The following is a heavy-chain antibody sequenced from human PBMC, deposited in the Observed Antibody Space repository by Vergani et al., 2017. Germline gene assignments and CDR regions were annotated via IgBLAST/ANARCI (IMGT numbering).Heavy chain of an antibody. CDR3: ARDGRIDAEGTELDY. Sequence: QVQLVQSGAEVKKPGSSVKVSCKASGATFRSNTISWVRQVPGQGLEWMGRIIPVLGKTKYAQDFQGRLTITADTSTSTAYMELTSLRSQDTAVYYCARDGRIDAEGTELDYWGQGTLVTVSS. V-gene: IGHV1-69*08. J-gene: IGHJ4*02. CDR2: IIPVLGKT. CDR1: GATFRSNT. D-gene: IGHD1-14*01.